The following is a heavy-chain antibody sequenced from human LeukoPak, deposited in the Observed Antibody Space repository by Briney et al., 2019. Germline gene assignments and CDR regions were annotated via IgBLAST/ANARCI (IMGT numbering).Heavy chain of an antibody. Sequence: PSETLSLTCTVSGGSISSYSWGWLRQPPGKGLEWIGSIYYSGSTYYNPSLKSRVTISGDTSKNQFSLKLSSVTAADTAVYYCARGAWYGSGSYGFDPWGQGTLVIVSS. CDR3: ARGAWYGSGSYGFDP. D-gene: IGHD3-10*01. CDR1: GGSISSYS. J-gene: IGHJ5*02. V-gene: IGHV4-39*01. CDR2: IYYSGST.